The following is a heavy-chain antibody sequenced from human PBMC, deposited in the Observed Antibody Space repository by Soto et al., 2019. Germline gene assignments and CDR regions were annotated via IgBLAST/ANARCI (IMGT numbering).Heavy chain of an antibody. Sequence: ASVKVSCKASGYTFTSYYMNWVRQAPGQGLEWMGMMNTSSGNTSYAQKFQGRVTMTRNTSISTVYMELSSLRSEDTAVYYCARFEGSSWYLYYYYYMDVWGKGTTVTVSS. CDR2: MNTSSGNT. V-gene: IGHV1-46*01. J-gene: IGHJ6*03. D-gene: IGHD6-13*01. CDR3: ARFEGSSWYLYYYYYMDV. CDR1: GYTFTSYY.